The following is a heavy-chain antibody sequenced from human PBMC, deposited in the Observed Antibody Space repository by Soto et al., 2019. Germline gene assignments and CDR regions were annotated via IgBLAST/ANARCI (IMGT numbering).Heavy chain of an antibody. D-gene: IGHD2-15*01. CDR3: ARDGYCSGGSCSRGAFDI. CDR1: GFTFSSYW. J-gene: IGHJ3*02. Sequence: EVQLVESGGGLVQPGGSLRLSCVASGFTFSSYWMSWVRQAPGKGLEWVANIKQDGSEKYYVDSVKGRFTISRDNAKNSLYLQMNSLRAEDTAVYYCARDGYCSGGSCSRGAFDIWGQGTMVTVSS. V-gene: IGHV3-7*01. CDR2: IKQDGSEK.